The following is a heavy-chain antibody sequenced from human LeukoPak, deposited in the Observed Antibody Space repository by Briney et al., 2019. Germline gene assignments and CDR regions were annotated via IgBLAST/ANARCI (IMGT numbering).Heavy chain of an antibody. V-gene: IGHV4-59*01. Sequence: SETLSLTRTVSGGSITGYYWSWIRQPPGKGLEWIGYIYYSGGTNYNPALKSRVTISVDTSKNQFSLKLSSVTAADTAVYYCARATIFGVVIDYWGQGTLVTASS. CDR1: GGSITGYY. CDR3: ARATIFGVVIDY. CDR2: IYYSGGT. J-gene: IGHJ4*02. D-gene: IGHD3-3*01.